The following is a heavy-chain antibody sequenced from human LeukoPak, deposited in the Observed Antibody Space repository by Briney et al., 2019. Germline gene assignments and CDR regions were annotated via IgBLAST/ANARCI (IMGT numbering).Heavy chain of an antibody. J-gene: IGHJ6*03. CDR1: GYTFTSYD. Sequence: ASVKVSCKASGYTFTSYDINWVRQATGQGLEWMGWMNPNSGNTGYAQKFQGRVTMTRNTSIGTAYMELSSLRSEDTAVYYCASSSGYYYYYYYMDVWGKGTTVTVSS. V-gene: IGHV1-8*01. CDR3: ASSSGYYYYYYYMDV. CDR2: MNPNSGNT.